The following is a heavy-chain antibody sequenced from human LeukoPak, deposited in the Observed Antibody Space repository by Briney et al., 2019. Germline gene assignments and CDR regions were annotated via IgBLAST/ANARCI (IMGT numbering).Heavy chain of an antibody. Sequence: GGSLRLSCAASGFTFSSYSMNWGRQAPGKGLEGVSYISSSSSTIYYADSVKGRFTISRDNAKNSLYLQMNSLRAEDTAVYYCARALRYFDWLSTSPEYNWFDPWGQGTLVTVSS. V-gene: IGHV3-48*01. J-gene: IGHJ5*02. CDR2: ISSSSSTI. D-gene: IGHD3-9*01. CDR1: GFTFSSYS. CDR3: ARALRYFDWLSTSPEYNWFDP.